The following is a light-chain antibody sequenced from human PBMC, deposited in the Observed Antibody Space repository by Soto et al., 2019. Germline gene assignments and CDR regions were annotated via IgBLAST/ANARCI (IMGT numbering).Light chain of an antibody. CDR1: QSVSSSY. V-gene: IGKV3D-20*02. J-gene: IGKJ5*01. CDR3: QQRSNGPPIT. CDR2: GAS. Sequence: EIVLPQSPGTLSLSPGERSTLSCMASQSVSSSYLAWYQQKPGQAPRLLIYGASSRATGIPDRFSGSGSGTDFTLTIDNLEPEDFAVYYCQQRSNGPPITFGQGTRLEIK.